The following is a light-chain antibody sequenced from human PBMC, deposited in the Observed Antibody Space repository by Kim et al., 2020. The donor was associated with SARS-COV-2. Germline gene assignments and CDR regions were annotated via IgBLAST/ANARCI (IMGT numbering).Light chain of an antibody. CDR1: QDISNY. J-gene: IGKJ4*01. V-gene: IGKV1-33*01. Sequence: DIQMTQSPSSLSASVGDRVTITCQASQDISNYLNWYQQKPGKAPKLLIYDASNLETGVTSRFSGSGSGTDFTFTISSLQPEDIATYYCQQYDNLPLTFGGGTKLEI. CDR3: QQYDNLPLT. CDR2: DAS.